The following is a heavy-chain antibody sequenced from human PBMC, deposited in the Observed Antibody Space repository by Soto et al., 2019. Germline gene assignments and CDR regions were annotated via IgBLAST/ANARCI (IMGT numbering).Heavy chain of an antibody. V-gene: IGHV2-5*02. Sequence: QITLKESGPTLVKPTQTLTLTCTFPGFSLSSIGEGVGWIRQPPGKALEWLALIYWDDDKRYSPSLKSRLTIPKDTSKNQVVLTMTNMYPVDTATYYCVQSRCGGDCLQSYSSHSYYGLDVWGQGTTVTVSS. CDR3: VQSRCGGDCLQSYSSHSYYGLDV. CDR2: IYWDDDK. CDR1: GFSLSSIGEG. D-gene: IGHD2-21*02. J-gene: IGHJ6*02.